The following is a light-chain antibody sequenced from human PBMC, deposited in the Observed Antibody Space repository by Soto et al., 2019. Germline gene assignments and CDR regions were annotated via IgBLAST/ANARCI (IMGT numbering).Light chain of an antibody. Sequence: QSALTQPASVSGSPGQSITISCTGTSSDIGGYNYVSWYQQHPGKAPKLMIYDVGDRPSGVSNRFSGSKSDNTASLTISGLQADDDADYYCSSYTSSSHVVFGGGTKLTVL. V-gene: IGLV2-14*03. CDR2: DVG. CDR3: SSYTSSSHVV. J-gene: IGLJ2*01. CDR1: SSDIGGYNY.